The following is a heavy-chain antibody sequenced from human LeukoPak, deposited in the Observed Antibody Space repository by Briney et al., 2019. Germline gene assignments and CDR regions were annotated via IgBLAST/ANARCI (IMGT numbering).Heavy chain of an antibody. D-gene: IGHD5-18*01. Sequence: GASVKVSCKASGYTFSNYGISWVRQAPGQGLEWMGWISSYNDNTNYAQKLQGRVIMTTDTSTSTAYMELRSLRSDDTAVYYCARGRVTYDAFDIWGQGTMVTVSS. V-gene: IGHV1-18*01. CDR3: ARGRVTYDAFDI. J-gene: IGHJ3*02. CDR2: ISSYNDNT. CDR1: GYTFSNYG.